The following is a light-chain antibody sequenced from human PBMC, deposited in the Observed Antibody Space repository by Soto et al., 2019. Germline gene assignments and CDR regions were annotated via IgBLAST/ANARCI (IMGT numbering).Light chain of an antibody. CDR1: QEIVNW. J-gene: IGKJ1*01. V-gene: IGKV1-5*01. Sequence: DIPMTQSPSSLSASVGDRVTLTCRASQEIVNWLAWYQQRPGKAPNLLVYHASILRTGVPSRFRGSGSGREFTLTISSLQPNDSATYYCQQYNSYPGTFGHGTKVEI. CDR2: HAS. CDR3: QQYNSYPGT.